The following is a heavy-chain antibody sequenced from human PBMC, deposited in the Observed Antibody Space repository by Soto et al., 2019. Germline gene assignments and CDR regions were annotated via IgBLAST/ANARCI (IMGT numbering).Heavy chain of an antibody. CDR2: IIPIFGTA. CDR1: GGTFSSYA. J-gene: IGHJ6*02. CDR3: ARDQALNGGNSEIYYYYGMDV. Sequence: QVQLVQSGAEVKKPGSSVKVSCKASGGTFSSYAISWVRQAPGQGLEWMGGIIPIFGTANYAQKFQGRVTITADKSTSTAYMELSSLISEDTAVYYCARDQALNGGNSEIYYYYGMDVWGQGTTVTVSS. D-gene: IGHD2-21*02. V-gene: IGHV1-69*06.